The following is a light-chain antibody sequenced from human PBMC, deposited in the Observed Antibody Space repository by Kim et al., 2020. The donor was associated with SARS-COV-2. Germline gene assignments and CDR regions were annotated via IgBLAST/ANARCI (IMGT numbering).Light chain of an antibody. CDR2: ATS. V-gene: IGKV3-15*01. CDR1: QSVGSY. CDR3: QQYNHWRT. J-gene: IGKJ1*01. Sequence: EILMTQSPATLSVSPGERATLSCRASQSVGSYLAWYQQKSGQAPRLLIYATSTRATGIPARFSASGSGTEFILTISSLQSEDFGTYYCQQYNHWRTFGQGTKVDIK.